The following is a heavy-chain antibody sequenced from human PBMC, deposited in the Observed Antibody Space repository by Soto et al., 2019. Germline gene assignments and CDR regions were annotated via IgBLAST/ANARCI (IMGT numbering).Heavy chain of an antibody. CDR3: AREVAGTTSFVHYYYGMDV. V-gene: IGHV3-30-3*01. Sequence: GGSLRLSCAASGFTFSSYAMHWVRQAPGKGLEWVAVISYDGSNKYYADSVKGRFTISRDNSKNTLYLQMNSLRAEDTAVYYCAREVAGTTSFVHYYYGMDVWGQGTTVTVSS. CDR1: GFTFSSYA. CDR2: ISYDGSNK. J-gene: IGHJ6*02. D-gene: IGHD1-7*01.